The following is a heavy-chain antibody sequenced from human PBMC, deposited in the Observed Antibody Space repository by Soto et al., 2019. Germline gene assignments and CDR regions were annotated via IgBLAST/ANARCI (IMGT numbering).Heavy chain of an antibody. CDR1: GGTFSSYA. CDR2: IIPIFGTA. Sequence: ASVKVSCKASGGTFSSYAISRVRQAPGQGLEWMGGIIPIFGTANYAQKFQGRVTITADESTSTAYMELSSLRSEDTAVYYCAREYSSSSAYYYYGMDVWGQGTTVTVSS. D-gene: IGHD6-6*01. CDR3: AREYSSSSAYYYYGMDV. J-gene: IGHJ6*02. V-gene: IGHV1-69*13.